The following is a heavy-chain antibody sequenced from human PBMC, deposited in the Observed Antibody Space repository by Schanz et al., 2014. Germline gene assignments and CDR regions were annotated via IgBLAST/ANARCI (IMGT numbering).Heavy chain of an antibody. CDR2: IYYSGST. CDR1: GGSISSFY. D-gene: IGHD5-18*01. Sequence: QLQLQESGPGLVKPSETLSLTCTVSGGSISSFYWSWIRQPPGKGLEWIGYIYYSGSTNYKPSLKSRVTISADKSKNQFPLKLRSVTAADTAVYYCARRSVSPSGNSYGYVVAWFDPWGQGTLVTVSS. V-gene: IGHV4-59*12. J-gene: IGHJ5*02. CDR3: ARRSVSPSGNSYGYVVAWFDP.